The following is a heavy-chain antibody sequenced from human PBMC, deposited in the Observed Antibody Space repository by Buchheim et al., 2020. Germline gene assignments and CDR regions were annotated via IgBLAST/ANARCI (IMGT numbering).Heavy chain of an antibody. CDR2: INHSGST. Sequence: QVQLQQWGAGLLKPSETLSLTCAVYGGSFSGYYWSWIRQPPGKGLEWIGEINHSGSTNYNPSLKSRVTISVDTSKNQFSLKLSPVTAADTAVYYCAREVRLPKRYYFDYWGQGTL. J-gene: IGHJ4*02. V-gene: IGHV4-34*01. D-gene: IGHD3-16*01. CDR3: AREVRLPKRYYFDY. CDR1: GGSFSGYY.